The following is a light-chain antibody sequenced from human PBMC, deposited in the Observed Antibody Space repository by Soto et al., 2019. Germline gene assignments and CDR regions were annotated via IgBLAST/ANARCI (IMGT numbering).Light chain of an antibody. CDR3: CSYAGSNTLM. V-gene: IGLV2-23*02. J-gene: IGLJ3*02. CDR1: SSDAGSYNL. Sequence: QSALTQPASVSGSPGQSITLSCTGTSSDAGSYNLVSWYQQHPGKAPKLMIYEVNKRPSGVSNRFSGSKSGNTASLTISGLQTEDEADYYCCSYAGSNTLMFGGGTKLTVL. CDR2: EVN.